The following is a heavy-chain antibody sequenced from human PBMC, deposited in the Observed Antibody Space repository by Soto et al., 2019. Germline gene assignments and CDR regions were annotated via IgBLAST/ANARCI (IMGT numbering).Heavy chain of an antibody. Sequence: SETLSLTCAVYSESFSAFYWSWIRQPPGKGLEWIGEINHSGSTNYNPSLKSRVTISVDTSRNQFSLNLNSMTAADTAVYYCARGANWRVSWYFDLWGRGTLVTVSS. CDR1: SESFSAFY. CDR2: INHSGST. V-gene: IGHV4-34*01. D-gene: IGHD1-1*01. CDR3: ARGANWRVSWYFDL. J-gene: IGHJ2*01.